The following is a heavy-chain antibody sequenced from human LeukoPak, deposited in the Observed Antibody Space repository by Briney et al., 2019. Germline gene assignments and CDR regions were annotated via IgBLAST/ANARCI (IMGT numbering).Heavy chain of an antibody. CDR2: IKQDGREK. V-gene: IGHV3-7*01. J-gene: IGHJ4*02. Sequence: GGSLRLSCAASGFTFSSYWMSWVRQAPGKGLEWVAHIKQDGREKYYVDSVKGRFTISRDNAKNSLYVQMNSLRAEDTAVYYCARVEDYDILTGFDYWGQGTLVTVSS. CDR3: ARVEDYDILTGFDY. CDR1: GFTFSSYW. D-gene: IGHD3-9*01.